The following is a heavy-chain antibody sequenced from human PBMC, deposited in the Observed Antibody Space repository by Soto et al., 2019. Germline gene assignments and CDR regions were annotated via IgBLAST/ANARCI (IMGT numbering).Heavy chain of an antibody. V-gene: IGHV1-18*01. D-gene: IGHD3-22*01. CDR2: VSAYNGNT. J-gene: IGHJ4*02. CDR1: GYTFNSFD. Sequence: ASVKVSCKASGYTFNSFDISWVRQAPGRGLEWMGWVSAYNGNTDYAQKFQGRVTLTTDTSTSTVYMELSSLRSEDTAVYYCARDLKPPYYYDSSGPLGYWGQGTLVTVSS. CDR3: ARDLKPPYYYDSSGPLGY.